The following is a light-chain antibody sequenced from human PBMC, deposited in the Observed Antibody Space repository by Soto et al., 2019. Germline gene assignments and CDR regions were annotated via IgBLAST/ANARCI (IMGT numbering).Light chain of an antibody. CDR1: ESVSDNQ. Sequence: EIVLTQSPGTLSLSPGARATLSCRSSESVSDNQLAWYQQKPGQAPRLLIYGISTRATGIPDRFSGSGSGTDFTLTISRLEPEDFAMYYCQQYGSSRWTFAQGTKVE. CDR3: QQYGSSRWT. CDR2: GIS. J-gene: IGKJ1*01. V-gene: IGKV3-20*01.